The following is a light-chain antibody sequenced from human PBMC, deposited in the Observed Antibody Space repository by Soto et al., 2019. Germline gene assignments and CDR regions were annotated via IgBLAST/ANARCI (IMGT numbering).Light chain of an antibody. V-gene: IGKV1-12*01. CDR3: EQAGSFPIT. J-gene: IGKJ5*01. CDR1: QNIWRL. Sequence: IRMPQSASSVSVSLGDRVTITCRASQNIWRLLAWYQQKPGKAPELLIYDASSLQSGVPPRFSGSGYGTDFTLTISSLQPEDFATYYCEQAGSFPITFGQGTRLEIK. CDR2: DAS.